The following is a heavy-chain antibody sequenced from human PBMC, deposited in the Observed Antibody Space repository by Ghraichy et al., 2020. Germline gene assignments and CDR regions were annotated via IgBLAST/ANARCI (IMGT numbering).Heavy chain of an antibody. V-gene: IGHV3-7*03. J-gene: IGHJ6*02. CDR2: IKQDGSEK. CDR3: ARVRGYSYGDYYYYGMDV. CDR1: GFTFSSYW. D-gene: IGHD5-18*01. Sequence: GGSLRLSCAASGFTFSSYWMSWVRQAPGKGLEWVANIKQDGSEKYYVDSVKGRFTISRDNAKNSLYLQMNSLRAEDTAVYYCARVRGYSYGDYYYYGMDVWGQGTTVTVSS.